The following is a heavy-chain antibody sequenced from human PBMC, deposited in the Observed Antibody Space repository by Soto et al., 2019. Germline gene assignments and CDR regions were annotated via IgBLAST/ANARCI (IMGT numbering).Heavy chain of an antibody. J-gene: IGHJ6*02. V-gene: IGHV1-69*13. CDR2: IIPIFGTA. Sequence: GASVKVSCKASGGTFSSYAISWVRQAPGQGLEWMGGIIPIFGTANYAQKFQGRVTITADESTSTAYMELSSLRSEDTAVYYCARSEDCSSTSCYPDLNFYYYYGMDVWGQGTTVTVSS. D-gene: IGHD2-2*01. CDR3: ARSEDCSSTSCYPDLNFYYYYGMDV. CDR1: GGTFSSYA.